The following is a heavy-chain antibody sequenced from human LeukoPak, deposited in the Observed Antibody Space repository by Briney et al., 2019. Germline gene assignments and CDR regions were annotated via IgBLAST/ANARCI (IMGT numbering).Heavy chain of an antibody. D-gene: IGHD3-3*01. CDR2: INPSGGST. V-gene: IGHV1-46*01. CDR3: ARDTDYVLRFLEWPGGWFDP. J-gene: IGHJ5*02. CDR1: GYTFTSYY. Sequence: GASVKVSCKASGYTFTSYYMHWVRQAPGQGLEWMGIINPSGGSTSYAQKFQGRVTMTRDTSTSTVYMELSSLRSEDTAMYYCARDTDYVLRFLEWPGGWFDPWGQGTLVTVSS.